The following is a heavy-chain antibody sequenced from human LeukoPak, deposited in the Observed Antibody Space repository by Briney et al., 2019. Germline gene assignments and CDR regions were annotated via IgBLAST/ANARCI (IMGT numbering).Heavy chain of an antibody. J-gene: IGHJ6*02. Sequence: GGSLRLSCAASEFTFTTPGMSWARQAPGKGLEWVSAVVGSGDTTYYADSVKGRFTISRDTSRNTLYLQMNSLRAEDTALYYCAKDRRLRAYYDFGMDVWGQGTTVTVSS. V-gene: IGHV3-23*01. CDR3: AKDRRLRAYYDFGMDV. D-gene: IGHD4-17*01. CDR2: VVGSGDTT. CDR1: EFTFTTPG.